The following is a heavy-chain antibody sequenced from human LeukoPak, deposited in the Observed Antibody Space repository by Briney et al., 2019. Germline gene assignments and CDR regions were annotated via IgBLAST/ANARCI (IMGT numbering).Heavy chain of an antibody. CDR2: IYYSGST. CDR3: ARRVVVTAIGGPWVWYFDL. J-gene: IGHJ2*01. Sequence: SGTLSLTCTVSGGSISSYYWSWIRQPPGKRLEWIGYIYYSGSTNYNPSLKSRVTISVDTSKNQFSLKLSSVTAADTAVYYCARRVVVTAIGGPWVWYFDLWGRGTLVTVSS. V-gene: IGHV4-59*01. CDR1: GGSISSYY. D-gene: IGHD2-21*02.